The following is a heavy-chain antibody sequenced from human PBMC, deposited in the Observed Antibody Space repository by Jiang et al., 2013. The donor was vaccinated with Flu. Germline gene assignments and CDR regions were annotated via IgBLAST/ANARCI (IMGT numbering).Heavy chain of an antibody. CDR3: ARLQGYYYDSSSFEAFDI. CDR2: IYYSGST. Sequence: SLTCTVSGGSISSSSYYWGWIRQPPGKGLEWIGSIYYSGSTYYNPSLKSRVTISVDTSKNQFSLKLSSVTAADTAVYYCARLQGYYYDSSSFEAFDIWGQGTMVTVSS. D-gene: IGHD3-22*01. J-gene: IGHJ3*02. V-gene: IGHV4-39*01. CDR1: GGSISSSSYY.